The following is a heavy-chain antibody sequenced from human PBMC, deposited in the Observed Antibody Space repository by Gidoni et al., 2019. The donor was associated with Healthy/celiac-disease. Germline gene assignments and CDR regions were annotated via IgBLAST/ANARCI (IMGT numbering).Heavy chain of an antibody. Sequence: QVQLQQWVAGLLKPSETLSLTCAVYGGSFSGYYWSWIRQPPGKGLEWIGEINHSGSTNYNPSLKSRVTISVDTSKNQFSLKLSSVTAADTAVYYCARTSHNYSIDYWGQGTLVTVSS. CDR1: GGSFSGYY. CDR2: INHSGST. D-gene: IGHD4-4*01. J-gene: IGHJ4*02. V-gene: IGHV4-34*01. CDR3: ARTSHNYSIDY.